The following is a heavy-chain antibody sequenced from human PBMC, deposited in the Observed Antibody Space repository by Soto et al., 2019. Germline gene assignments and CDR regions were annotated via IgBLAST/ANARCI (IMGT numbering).Heavy chain of an antibody. Sequence: QVQLVQSGAEVKKPGYSVKVSCKASGGTFSTYGINWVRQAPGQRLEWMGGIIPIFDTTNYAQKFQGEFAITAEGSPSTVYMEPSSLRSGDTAVYYCARDEAAAGPRGMGVWGQGTTVTVSS. CDR2: IIPIFDTT. CDR1: GGTFSTYG. V-gene: IGHV1-69*01. J-gene: IGHJ6*02. D-gene: IGHD6-13*01. CDR3: ARDEAAAGPRGMGV.